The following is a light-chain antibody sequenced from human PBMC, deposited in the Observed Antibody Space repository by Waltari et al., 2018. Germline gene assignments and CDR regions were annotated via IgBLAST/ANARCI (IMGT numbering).Light chain of an antibody. J-gene: IGKJ5*01. CDR2: VAS. CDR3: QQRSNWPPIT. Sequence: EIVLTQSPVTLSLAPGERATLSCWASQSVGSSLAWYQQKPGQAPTLLMYVASNRATGVPARFNGSGSGTDFTLPIISLQYEDSAVYYCQQRSNWPPITFGQGTRLEIK. CDR1: QSVGSS. V-gene: IGKV3-11*01.